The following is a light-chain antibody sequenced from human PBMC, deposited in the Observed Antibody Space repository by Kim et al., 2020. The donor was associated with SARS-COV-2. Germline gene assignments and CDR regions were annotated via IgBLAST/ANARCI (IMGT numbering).Light chain of an antibody. Sequence: GRRVTITGTGSSSNIGIDDLYWYQQLPGTAPKVIIYRKSQRPSGVPDRFSGSKSGTSASLAIGGLRSEDEADYYCAAWDASLSAWVFGGGTQLTVL. CDR1: SSNIGIDD. CDR3: AAWDASLSAWV. V-gene: IGLV1-47*01. CDR2: RKS. J-gene: IGLJ3*02.